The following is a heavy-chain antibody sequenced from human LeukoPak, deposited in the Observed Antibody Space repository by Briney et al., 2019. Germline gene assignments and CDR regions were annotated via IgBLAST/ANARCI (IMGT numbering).Heavy chain of an antibody. Sequence: SETLSLTCTVSGGSINGYWWSWIRQPPGKGLEWIGYIYYSGSTTYNPSLKTRVTISVETSKNQFSLKLSSVTAADTAVYYCASYKGDNEHVYWGQGTLVTVSS. CDR1: GGSINGYW. V-gene: IGHV4-59*01. CDR3: ASYKGDNEHVY. D-gene: IGHD2-21*02. CDR2: IYYSGST. J-gene: IGHJ4*02.